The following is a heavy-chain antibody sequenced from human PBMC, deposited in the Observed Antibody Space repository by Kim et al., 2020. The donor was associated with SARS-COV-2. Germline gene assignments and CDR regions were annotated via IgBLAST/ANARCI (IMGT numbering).Heavy chain of an antibody. CDR3: ARDISYYYDSSGYYYYYGMAV. CDR1: GFTFSSYS. D-gene: IGHD3-22*01. CDR2: ISSSSSYI. J-gene: IGHJ6*02. Sequence: GGSLRLSCAASGFTFSSYSMNWVRQAPGKGLEWVSSISSSSSYIYYADSVKGRFTISRDNAKNSLYLQMNSLRAEDTAVYYCARDISYYYDSSGYYYYYGMAVWGQGSTVTVSS. V-gene: IGHV3-21*01.